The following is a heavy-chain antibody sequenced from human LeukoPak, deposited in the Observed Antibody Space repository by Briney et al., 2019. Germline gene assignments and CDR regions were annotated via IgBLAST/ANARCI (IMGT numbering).Heavy chain of an antibody. CDR2: IFYSGST. J-gene: IGHJ4*02. V-gene: IGHV4-39*01. CDR3: GIHRLYGSRSLFFAY. D-gene: IGHD3-10*01. CDR1: GASLSSSTYY. Sequence: SETMSLTCTVSGASLSSSTYYWGWVRQPPGRGREWIGSIFYSGSTHYNPCLKSRITISLERSKTQFTRKHTSVTAADTAVYYCGIHRLYGSRSLFFAYWGQGPLLTVSS.